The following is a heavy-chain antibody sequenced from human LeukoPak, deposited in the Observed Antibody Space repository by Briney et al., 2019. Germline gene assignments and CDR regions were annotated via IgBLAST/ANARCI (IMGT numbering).Heavy chain of an antibody. CDR3: ARVLYFGGSYYVLNTPFDY. CDR1: GYTFTGYY. CDR2: INPNSGGT. D-gene: IGHD1-26*01. V-gene: IGHV1-2*02. J-gene: IGHJ4*02. Sequence: ASVNVSCKASGYTFTGYYMHWVRQAPGQGLEWMGWINPNSGGTNYAQKSQGRVTMTRDTSISTAYMELSRLRSDDTAVYYCARVLYFGGSYYVLNTPFDYWGQGTLVTASS.